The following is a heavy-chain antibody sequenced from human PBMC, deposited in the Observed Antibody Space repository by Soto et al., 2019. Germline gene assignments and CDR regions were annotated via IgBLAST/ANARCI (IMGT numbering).Heavy chain of an antibody. J-gene: IGHJ6*02. CDR3: ARDKSQMAGTRYYYGMDV. V-gene: IGHV3-53*02. Sequence: EVQLVETGGGLIQPGGSLRLSCAASGFTVSSNYMSWVRQAPGKGLEWVSVIYSGGSTYYADSVKGRFTISRDNSKNTLYLQMNSLRAEDTAVYYCARDKSQMAGTRYYYGMDVWGQGTTVTVSS. CDR2: IYSGGST. CDR1: GFTVSSNY. D-gene: IGHD6-19*01.